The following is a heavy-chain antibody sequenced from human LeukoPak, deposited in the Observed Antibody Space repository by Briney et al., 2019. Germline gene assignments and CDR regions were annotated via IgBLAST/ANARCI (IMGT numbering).Heavy chain of an antibody. CDR2: IYYSGRT. V-gene: IGHV4-61*08. Sequence: SETLSLTCTVSGGSISSGGYYWSWIRRHPGKGLEWIGYIYYSGRTNYNPSLKSRVSISVDTSKNQFSLKLSSVTAADTAVYYCARDFRGSVDAFDIWGQGTMVAVSS. CDR3: ARDFRGSVDAFDI. J-gene: IGHJ3*02. CDR1: GGSISSGGYY.